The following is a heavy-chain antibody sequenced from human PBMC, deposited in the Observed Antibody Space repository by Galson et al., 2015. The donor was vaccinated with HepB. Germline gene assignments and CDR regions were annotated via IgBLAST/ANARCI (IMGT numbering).Heavy chain of an antibody. D-gene: IGHD2-21*02. V-gene: IGHV3-7*01. CDR2: IKQDGSEK. Sequence: SLRLSCAASGFTFSSYWMSWVRQAPGKGLEWVANIKQDGSEKYYVDSVKGRFTISRDNAKNSLYLQMNSLRAEDTAVYYCARDQTAGVTAIPYYYYYYGMDVWGQGTTVTVSS. J-gene: IGHJ6*02. CDR3: ARDQTAGVTAIPYYYYYYGMDV. CDR1: GFTFSSYW.